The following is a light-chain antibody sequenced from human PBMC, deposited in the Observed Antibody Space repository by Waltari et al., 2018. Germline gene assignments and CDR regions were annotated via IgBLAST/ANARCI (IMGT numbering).Light chain of an antibody. CDR2: DAS. J-gene: IGKJ2*01. Sequence: IQMTQSPSSLSASVGVRVTITCQASQDISNYFNRYQQKPGKAPKLLIYDASNLETGVPSRFSGSGSGTDFTFTISSLQPEDIATYYCQKYDSLSFTFGQGTKLEIK. CDR3: QKYDSLSFT. V-gene: IGKV1-33*01. CDR1: QDISNY.